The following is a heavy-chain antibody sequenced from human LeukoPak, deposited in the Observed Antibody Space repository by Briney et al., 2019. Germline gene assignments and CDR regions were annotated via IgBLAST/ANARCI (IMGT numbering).Heavy chain of an antibody. CDR3: AREGRVVRGVYYYYYGMDV. D-gene: IGHD3-10*01. J-gene: IGHJ6*02. CDR1: GGTFSSYA. Sequence: GSVKVSCKASGGTFSSYAISWVRQAPGQGLEWMGWISAYNGNTNYAQKLQGRVTMTTDTSTSTAYMELRSLRSDDTAVYYCAREGRVVRGVYYYYYGMDVWGQGTTVTVSS. V-gene: IGHV1-18*01. CDR2: ISAYNGNT.